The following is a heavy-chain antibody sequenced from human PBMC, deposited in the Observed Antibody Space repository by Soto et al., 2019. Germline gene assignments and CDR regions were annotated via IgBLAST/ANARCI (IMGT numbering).Heavy chain of an antibody. CDR1: GFTFSSYS. CDR2: ISSSSSTI. D-gene: IGHD6-6*01. V-gene: IGHV3-48*02. J-gene: IGHJ6*02. CDR3: ARPEYISSSYGMDV. Sequence: EVQLVESGGGLVQPGGSLRLSCAASGFTFSSYSMNWVRQAPGKGLEWGSYISSSSSTIYYADPVKGRFTIARDNAKNSLYLQMNSLRDEDTAVYYCARPEYISSSYGMDVWGQGTTVTVSS.